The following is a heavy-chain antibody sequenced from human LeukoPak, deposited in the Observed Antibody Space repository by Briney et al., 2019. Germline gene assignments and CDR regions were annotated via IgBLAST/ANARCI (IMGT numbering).Heavy chain of an antibody. CDR2: IKQDGSEK. Sequence: PGGSLRLSCAASGFTFSSYWMTGVRQAPGQGLEWVAHIKQDGSEKYYVDSVKGRFTISRDNAESSLYLQMNSLRVEDTATYYCSTGSVHWGQGTLVTVSS. CDR1: GFTFSSYW. D-gene: IGHD6-19*01. CDR3: STGSVH. V-gene: IGHV3-7*01. J-gene: IGHJ1*01.